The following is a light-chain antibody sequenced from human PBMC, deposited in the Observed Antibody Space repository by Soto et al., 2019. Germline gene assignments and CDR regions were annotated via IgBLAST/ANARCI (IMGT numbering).Light chain of an antibody. CDR3: QQFNNYVT. J-gene: IGKJ5*01. CDR1: QGISSA. Sequence: AIQLTQSPSSLSASVGDRVTITCRASQGISSALAWYQQKPGKAPKLLIYDASSLESGVPSRFSGSGSGTDFTLTISSLQPEDFATYYFQQFNNYVTFGQGKRLENK. V-gene: IGKV1D-13*01. CDR2: DAS.